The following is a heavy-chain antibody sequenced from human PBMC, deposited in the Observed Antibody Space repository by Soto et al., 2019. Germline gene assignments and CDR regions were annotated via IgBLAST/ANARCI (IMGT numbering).Heavy chain of an antibody. CDR2: ISSSSSTT. J-gene: IGHJ3*02. D-gene: IGHD1-26*01. CDR1: GFTFSSYS. V-gene: IGHV3-48*02. CDR3: AKTWERRVGATFVKPPGAFDI. Sequence: GGSLRLSCAASGFTFSSYSMNWVRQAPGKGLEWVSYISSSSSTTYYADSVKGRFTISRDNAKNSLYLQMNSLRDEDTAVYYCAKTWERRVGATFVKPPGAFDIWGQGTMVTVSS.